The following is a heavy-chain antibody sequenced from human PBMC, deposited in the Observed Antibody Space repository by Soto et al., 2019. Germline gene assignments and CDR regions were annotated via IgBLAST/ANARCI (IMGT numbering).Heavy chain of an antibody. CDR3: ASEFPDRYMVRGVIRLFI. D-gene: IGHD3-10*01. CDR1: GYSFTIYW. CDR2: IYPGDSDT. Sequence: GESLKISCKGSGYSFTIYWIGWVRQMPGKGLEWMGIIYPGDSDTRYSPSFQGQVTISADKSISTAYLQWSSLRSEDTAVYYCASEFPDRYMVRGVIRLFIWGQGTLVTVSS. J-gene: IGHJ4*02. V-gene: IGHV5-51*01.